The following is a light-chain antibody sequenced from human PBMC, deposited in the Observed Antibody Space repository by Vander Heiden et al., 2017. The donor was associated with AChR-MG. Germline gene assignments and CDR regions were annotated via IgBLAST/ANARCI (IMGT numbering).Light chain of an antibody. CDR2: DAS. CDR3: QQRSNGPLLFT. J-gene: IGKJ3*01. Sequence: EIVLTQSPATLSLSPGERATLSCRASQSVSSYLAWYQQKPGQAPRLLIYDASNRATGIPARFSGSGYGTDFTLTISSLEPEDFAVYYCQQRSNGPLLFTFGHGTKVDIK. CDR1: QSVSSY. V-gene: IGKV3-11*01.